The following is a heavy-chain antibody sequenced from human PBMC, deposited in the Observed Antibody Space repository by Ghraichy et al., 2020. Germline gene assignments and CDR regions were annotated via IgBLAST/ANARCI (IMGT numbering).Heavy chain of an antibody. V-gene: IGHV3-48*02. D-gene: IGHD1-26*01. CDR3: ARGGASRPDY. Sequence: ETLSLTCAASGFSLSSYGMNWVRQGPGKGLEWVSYISNTASTRNYADSVKGRFTVSRDNAKNSLYLQMNSLRDEDTAVYYCARGGASRPDYWGQGTLVTVSS. J-gene: IGHJ4*02. CDR1: GFSLSSYG. CDR2: ISNTASTR.